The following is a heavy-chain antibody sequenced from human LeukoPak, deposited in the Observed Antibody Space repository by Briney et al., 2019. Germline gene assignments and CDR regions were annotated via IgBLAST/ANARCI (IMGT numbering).Heavy chain of an antibody. Sequence: PGGSLRLSCTVSGFTFSTYWMTWVRQAPGKGLEWVANIKQDGSEKYYVDSVKGRFTISRDNAKNSLYLQMNSLRAEDTAVYYCARSRIGDYWGRGTLVTVSS. CDR1: GFTFSTYW. V-gene: IGHV3-7*01. CDR2: IKQDGSEK. D-gene: IGHD3-10*01. J-gene: IGHJ4*02. CDR3: ARSRIGDY.